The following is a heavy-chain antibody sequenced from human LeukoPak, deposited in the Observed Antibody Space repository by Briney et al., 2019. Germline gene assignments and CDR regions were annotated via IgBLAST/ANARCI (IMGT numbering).Heavy chain of an antibody. CDR1: GFTFSSYG. CDR3: AKERQQLVRFVRYNWFDP. Sequence: GRSLRLSCAASGFTFSSYGMHWVRQAPGKGLEWVAVISYDGSSKYYADSVKGRFTISRDNSKNTLYLQMNSLKAEDTAVYYCAKERQQLVRFVRYNWFDPWGQGTLVTVSS. D-gene: IGHD6-13*01. CDR2: ISYDGSSK. V-gene: IGHV3-30*18. J-gene: IGHJ5*02.